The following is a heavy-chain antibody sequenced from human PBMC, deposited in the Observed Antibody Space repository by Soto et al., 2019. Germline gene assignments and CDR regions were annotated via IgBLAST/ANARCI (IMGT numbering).Heavy chain of an antibody. CDR2: IKHDGSET. Sequence: GGSLILSCAASGFTFNTFWMSWLRQSPGKGLEWVANIKHDGSETYYVDSVKGRFTISRDNAKNSLFLQMNTLRTEDTAVYYCARDFATHCSGSTCYPYAYWGQGALVTVSS. V-gene: IGHV3-7*03. D-gene: IGHD2-15*01. CDR3: ARDFATHCSGSTCYPYAY. J-gene: IGHJ4*02. CDR1: GFTFNTFW.